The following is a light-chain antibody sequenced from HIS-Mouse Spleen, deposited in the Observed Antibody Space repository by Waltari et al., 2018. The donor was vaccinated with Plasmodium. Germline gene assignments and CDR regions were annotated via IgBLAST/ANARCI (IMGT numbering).Light chain of an antibody. CDR1: QRFSSN. Sequence: EIVMTQSPAPLSVSPGESATLSCRASQRFSSNLAWYQQKPGQAPRLLIYGASTRATGIPARFSGSGSGTEFTLTISSLQSEDFAVYYCQQYNNWSFTFGPGTKVDIK. CDR2: GAS. CDR3: QQYNNWSFT. J-gene: IGKJ3*01. V-gene: IGKV3-15*01.